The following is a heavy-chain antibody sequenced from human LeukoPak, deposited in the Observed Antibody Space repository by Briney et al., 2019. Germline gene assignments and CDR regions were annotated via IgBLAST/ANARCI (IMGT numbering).Heavy chain of an antibody. D-gene: IGHD1-26*01. CDR2: IKSKTDGGTT. CDR3: TPDRGRTELPLFAS. V-gene: IGHV3-15*01. J-gene: IGHJ5*01. CDR1: GFTFSSAW. Sequence: GGSLRLSCAASGFTFSSAWMGWVRQAPGKGLEWVGRIKSKTDGGTTGYAAPVKVRFTISRDDSKTTLYLQISSLKIEDTAVYYCTPDRGRTELPLFASWGQGTLVTVSS.